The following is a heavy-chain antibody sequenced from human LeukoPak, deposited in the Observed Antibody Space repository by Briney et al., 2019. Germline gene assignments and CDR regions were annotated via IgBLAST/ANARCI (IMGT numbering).Heavy chain of an antibody. CDR3: ASQLGDASDI. D-gene: IGHD6-13*01. V-gene: IGHV3-48*01. J-gene: IGHJ3*02. CDR1: GFTFSSYW. Sequence: PGGSLRLSCAASGFTFSSYWMNWVRQAPGKGLEWVSYISSSSSTIYYADSVKGRFTISRDNGKNSLYLQMNSLRAEDTAVYYCASQLGDASDIWGQGTMVTVSS. CDR2: ISSSSSTI.